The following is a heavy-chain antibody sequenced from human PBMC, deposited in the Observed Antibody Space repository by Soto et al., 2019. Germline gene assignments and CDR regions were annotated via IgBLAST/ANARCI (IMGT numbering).Heavy chain of an antibody. D-gene: IGHD6-13*01. CDR3: VLTPSYSAAAGAGWFDP. CDR1: GFTFSSYA. Sequence: GESLKISCSASGFTFSSYAMHWVRQAPGKGLEYVSAISSNGGSTYYADSVKGRFTISRDNSKNTLYLQMSSLRAEDTAVYYCVLTPSYSAAAGAGWFDPWGQGTLVTISS. CDR2: ISSNGGST. J-gene: IGHJ5*02. V-gene: IGHV3-64D*08.